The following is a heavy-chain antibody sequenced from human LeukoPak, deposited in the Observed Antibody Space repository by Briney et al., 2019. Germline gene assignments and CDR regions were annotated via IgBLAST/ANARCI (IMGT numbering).Heavy chain of an antibody. J-gene: IGHJ4*02. Sequence: GGSLRLSCAASGFTFSSYAMSWVRQAPGKGLEWVSAISGSGRSTYYAASVKGRFTISRDNSKNTLYLQMNSLRADDTAVYYCAKDFGVDGSGWYFVYWGQGTLVTVSS. CDR3: AKDFGVDGSGWYFVY. CDR2: ISGSGRST. D-gene: IGHD6-19*01. CDR1: GFTFSSYA. V-gene: IGHV3-23*01.